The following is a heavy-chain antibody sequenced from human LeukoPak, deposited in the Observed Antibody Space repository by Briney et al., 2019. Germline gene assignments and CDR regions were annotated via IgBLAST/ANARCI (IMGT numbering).Heavy chain of an antibody. J-gene: IGHJ6*02. V-gene: IGHV1-18*01. CDR1: GYTFTSYG. Sequence: ASVKVSCKASGYTFTSYGISWVRQAPGQGLEWMGWISAYNGNTNYAQKLQGRVTMTTDTSTSTVYMELRSLRSDDTAVYYYARDLQPEEGYYYYGMDVWGQGTTVTVSS. CDR2: ISAYNGNT. D-gene: IGHD4-11*01. CDR3: ARDLQPEEGYYYYGMDV.